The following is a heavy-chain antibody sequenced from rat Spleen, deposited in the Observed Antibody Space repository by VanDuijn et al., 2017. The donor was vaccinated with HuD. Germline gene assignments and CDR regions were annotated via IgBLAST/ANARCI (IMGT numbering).Heavy chain of an antibody. D-gene: IGHD1-1*01. CDR2: ISYDGSTT. Sequence: EVQLVESGGGLVQPGGSLKLSCAASGRTFSDYYMAWVRQAPTKGLEWVATISYDGSTTYYRDSVKGRFTISRDNAKSTLYLQMDSLRSEDTATYYCARHEDYSGLDYWGQGVMVTVSS. V-gene: IGHV5-7*01. CDR3: ARHEDYSGLDY. J-gene: IGHJ2*01. CDR1: GRTFSDYY.